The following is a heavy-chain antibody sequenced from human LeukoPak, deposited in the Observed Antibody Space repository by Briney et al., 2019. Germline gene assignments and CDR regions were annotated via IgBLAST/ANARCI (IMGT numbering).Heavy chain of an antibody. J-gene: IGHJ4*02. CDR3: AKPPFDDDYFDY. Sequence: PGGSLRLSCAASGFTFDDYAMHWVRQAPGKGPEWVSLISGDGGSTYYADSVKGRFTISRDNSKNSLYLQMNSLRTEDTALYYCAKPPFDDDYFDYWGQGTLVTVSS. V-gene: IGHV3-43*02. CDR2: ISGDGGST. D-gene: IGHD3-9*01. CDR1: GFTFDDYA.